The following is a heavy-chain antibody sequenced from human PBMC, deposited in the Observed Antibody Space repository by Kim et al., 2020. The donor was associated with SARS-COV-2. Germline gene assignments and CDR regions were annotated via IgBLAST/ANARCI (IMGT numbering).Heavy chain of an antibody. CDR1: GFTLSDNY. CDR3: VRGERLPGHPHFDY. J-gene: IGHJ4*02. D-gene: IGHD1-1*01. Sequence: GGSLRLSCTASGFTLSDNYMDWVRQAPGKGLEWVGRTRNKTKGYTKEYAASVKGSFTISIDESKNSLHLQMNILTTEDTAVYYCVRGERLPGHPHFDYWGQGTLVTVSS. CDR2: TRNKTKGYTK. V-gene: IGHV3-72*01.